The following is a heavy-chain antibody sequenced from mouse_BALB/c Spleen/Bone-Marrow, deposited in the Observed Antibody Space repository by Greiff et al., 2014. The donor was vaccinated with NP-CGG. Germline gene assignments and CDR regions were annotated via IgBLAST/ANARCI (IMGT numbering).Heavy chain of an antibody. CDR2: IDPANGNT. D-gene: IGHD2-4*01. Sequence: VHVKQSGAELVKPGASVKLSCTASGFNIKDTYMHWVKQRPEQGLEWIGGIDPANGNTKYDPKFQGKATITADTSSNTAYLQLSSLTSEDTAVYYCARGYYDYVYAMDYWGQGTSVAVSS. CDR1: GFNIKDTY. CDR3: ARGYYDYVYAMDY. V-gene: IGHV14-3*02. J-gene: IGHJ4*01.